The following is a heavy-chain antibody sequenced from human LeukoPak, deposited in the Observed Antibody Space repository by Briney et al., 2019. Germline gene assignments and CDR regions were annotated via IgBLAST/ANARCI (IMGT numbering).Heavy chain of an antibody. CDR3: ARAGGHYDFWSGYYSLNWFDP. V-gene: IGHV4-61*02. Sequence: SETLSLTCTVSGGSISSGTYYWSWIRQPAGKGLEWIGRIDTYGSTKYNPSLKSRVTISVDTSKNQFSLKLSSVTAADTAVYYCARAGGHYDFWSGYYSLNWFDPWGQGTLVTVSS. CDR2: IDTYGST. D-gene: IGHD3-3*01. CDR1: GGSISSGTYY. J-gene: IGHJ5*02.